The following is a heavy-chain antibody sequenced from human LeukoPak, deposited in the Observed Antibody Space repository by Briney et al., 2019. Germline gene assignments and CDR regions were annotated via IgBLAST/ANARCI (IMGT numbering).Heavy chain of an antibody. Sequence: GGSLRLSCAASGFTLSNYWMHWVRQAPGKGLVWVSRIKTDGVTTNYADSVKGRFTISRDNAKNTLYLQMNSLRAEDTAVYYCARTYDFWSGSQYYFDSWDQGTLVTVSS. V-gene: IGHV3-74*01. D-gene: IGHD3-3*01. CDR2: IKTDGVTT. CDR1: GFTLSNYW. CDR3: ARTYDFWSGSQYYFDS. J-gene: IGHJ4*02.